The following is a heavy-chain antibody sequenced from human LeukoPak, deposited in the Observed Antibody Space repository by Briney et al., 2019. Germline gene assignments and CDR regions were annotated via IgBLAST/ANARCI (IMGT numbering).Heavy chain of an antibody. CDR2: IIPIFGTA. CDR1: GGTFSSYA. V-gene: IGHV1-69*13. CDR3: ARDQGPSGSGSYYNTFDC. D-gene: IGHD3-10*01. J-gene: IGHJ4*02. Sequence: SVKVSCKASGGTFSSYAISWVRQAPGQGLEWMGGIIPIFGTANYAQKFQGRVTITADESTSTAYMELSSLRSEDTAVYYCARDQGPSGSGSYYNTFDCWGQGTLVTVSS.